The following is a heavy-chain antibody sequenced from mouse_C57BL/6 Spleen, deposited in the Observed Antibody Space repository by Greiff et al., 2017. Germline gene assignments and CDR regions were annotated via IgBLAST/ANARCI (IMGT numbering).Heavy chain of an antibody. V-gene: IGHV1-61*01. D-gene: IGHD3-2*02. Sequence: QVQLQQSGAELVRPGSSVKLSCKASGYTFTSYWMDWVKQRPGQGLEWIGNIYPSDSETHYNQKFKDKATLTVDKSSSTAYMQLSSLTSEDSAVYYCAKEGDSSGPYAMDYWGQGTSVTVSS. CDR2: IYPSDSET. CDR3: AKEGDSSGPYAMDY. J-gene: IGHJ4*01. CDR1: GYTFTSYW.